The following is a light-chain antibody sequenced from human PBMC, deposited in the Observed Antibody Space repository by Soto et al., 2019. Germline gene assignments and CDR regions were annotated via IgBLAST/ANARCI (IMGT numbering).Light chain of an antibody. V-gene: IGKV1-5*01. Sequence: DIQMTQSPSTLSASVGDAVIITCRASQNINTWLAWYQQKPGKAPNLLIYDASNLQSGVPLRFSGSGSGTEFTLTISSLRPDDFATYYCQQYNSYWYTFGQGTRLEIK. J-gene: IGKJ2*01. CDR3: QQYNSYWYT. CDR1: QNINTW. CDR2: DAS.